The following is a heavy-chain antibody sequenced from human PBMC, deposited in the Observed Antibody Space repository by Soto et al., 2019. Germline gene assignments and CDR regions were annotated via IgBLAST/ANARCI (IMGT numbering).Heavy chain of an antibody. CDR3: TTVTTVDYYFDY. J-gene: IGHJ4*02. Sequence: GGSLRLSCAASGLTFSDRYMDWVRQAPGKGLEWVGRIRKKTNSYTTEYAASVKGRFIISRDGSTNSLYLQMSSLKTEDTAVYYCTTVTTVDYYFDYWGQGTLVTVSS. V-gene: IGHV3-72*01. CDR2: IRKKTNSYTT. D-gene: IGHD4-17*01. CDR1: GLTFSDRY.